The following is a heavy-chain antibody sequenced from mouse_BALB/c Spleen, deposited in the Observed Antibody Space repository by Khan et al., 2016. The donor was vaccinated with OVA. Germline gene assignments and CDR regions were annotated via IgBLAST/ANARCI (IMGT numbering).Heavy chain of an antibody. CDR3: ANHGSSSAWLTY. J-gene: IGHJ3*01. CDR1: GYTFTSYW. Sequence: QVQLQQSGAELAKPGASVKMSCKASGYTFTSYWMHWVKQRPGQGLEWIGYINPSTGYTEYNQRFKDKATLTADKSSSTADMQLSSLTSEESAVYYCANHGSSSAWLTYWGQGTLVTVSA. V-gene: IGHV1-7*01. CDR2: INPSTGYT. D-gene: IGHD1-1*01.